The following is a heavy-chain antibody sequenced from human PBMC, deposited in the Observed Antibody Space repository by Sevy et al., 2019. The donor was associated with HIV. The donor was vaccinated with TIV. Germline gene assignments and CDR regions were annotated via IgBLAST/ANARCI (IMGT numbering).Heavy chain of an antibody. Sequence: ASVKVSCKASGYTFTTYAMGWVRQAPGQGLEWLGWINTNTGNPTYAQGFTGRFVFSLDTSVSTAYLQISSLKAEDTAVYYCARDHEGSSGWYVHFDYWGQGTLVTVSS. J-gene: IGHJ4*02. CDR1: GYTFTTYA. CDR2: INTNTGNP. D-gene: IGHD6-19*01. CDR3: ARDHEGSSGWYVHFDY. V-gene: IGHV7-4-1*02.